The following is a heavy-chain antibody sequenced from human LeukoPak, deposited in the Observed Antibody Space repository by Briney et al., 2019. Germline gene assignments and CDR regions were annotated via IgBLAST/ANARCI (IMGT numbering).Heavy chain of an antibody. D-gene: IGHD3-22*01. CDR1: GFTFSSYG. J-gene: IGHJ4*02. CDR2: ISGSGSDGST. CDR3: AKYSHDSSGSYDY. V-gene: IGHV3-23*01. Sequence: GGSLRLSCAASGFTFSSYGMSWVRQAPGKGLEWVSGISGSGSDGSTYYADSVKGRFTISRDNSKNTLYLQMNSLRAEDTAVYYCAKYSHDSSGSYDYWGQGTLVTVSS.